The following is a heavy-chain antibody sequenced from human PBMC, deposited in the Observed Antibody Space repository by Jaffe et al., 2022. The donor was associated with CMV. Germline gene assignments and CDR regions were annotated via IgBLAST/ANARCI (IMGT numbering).Heavy chain of an antibody. CDR1: GFTFSSYG. J-gene: IGHJ6*02. D-gene: IGHD3-3*01. CDR3: AREGFLEWLSAAQNYGMDV. V-gene: IGHV3-33*01. Sequence: QVQLVESGGGVVQPGRSLRLSCAASGFTFSSYGMHWVRQAPGKGLEWVAVIWYDGSNKYYADSVKGRFTISRDNSKNTLYLQMNSLRAEDTAVYYCAREGFLEWLSAAQNYGMDVWGQGTTVTVSS. CDR2: IWYDGSNK.